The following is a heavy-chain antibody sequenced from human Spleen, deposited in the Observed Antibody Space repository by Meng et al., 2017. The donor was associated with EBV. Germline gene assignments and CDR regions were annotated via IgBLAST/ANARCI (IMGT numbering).Heavy chain of an antibody. J-gene: IGHJ5*02. CDR1: GGSFSDYY. Sequence: QVQLQPRGAGLLKPSWTPSLTCSVYGGSFSDYYWSWIRQPPGKGLEWIGEISHSGSTNYSPSLKSRVTISADMSKNQFSLKVSSVTAADTAAYYCARERSDQVVVGYNWFDPWGQGTLVTVSS. D-gene: IGHD6-6*01. CDR2: ISHSGST. CDR3: ARERSDQVVVGYNWFDP. V-gene: IGHV4-34*02.